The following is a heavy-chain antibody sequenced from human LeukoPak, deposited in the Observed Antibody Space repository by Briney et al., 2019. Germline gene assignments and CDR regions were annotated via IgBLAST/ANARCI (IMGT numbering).Heavy chain of an antibody. CDR3: ARARNNPFDY. J-gene: IGHJ4*02. CDR2: IYYSGST. CDR1: GGSISSYY. D-gene: IGHD1-20*01. V-gene: IGHV4-59*12. Sequence: SETLSLTCTVSGGSISSYYWSWIRQPPRKGLEWIGYIYYSGSTNYNPSLKSRVTISVDTSKNQFSLKLSSVTAADTAVYYCARARNNPFDYWGQGTLVTVSS.